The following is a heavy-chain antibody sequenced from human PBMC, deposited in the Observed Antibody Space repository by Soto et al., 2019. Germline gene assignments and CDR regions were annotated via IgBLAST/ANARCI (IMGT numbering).Heavy chain of an antibody. CDR2: ISYDGSNK. J-gene: IGHJ5*02. Sequence: QVQLVASGGGVVQPGRSLRLSCAASGFTFSSYGMHWVRQAPGKGLAWVAVISYDGSNKYYADSVKGRFTISRDNSKNTLYLQMNSLRAEDTAVYYCAKDRRIAARRGGWFDPWGQGTLVTVSS. CDR3: AKDRRIAARRGGWFDP. V-gene: IGHV3-30*18. D-gene: IGHD6-6*01. CDR1: GFTFSSYG.